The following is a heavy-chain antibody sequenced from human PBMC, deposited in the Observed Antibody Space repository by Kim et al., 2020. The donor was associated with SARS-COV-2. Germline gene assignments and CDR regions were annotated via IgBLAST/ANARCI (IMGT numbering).Heavy chain of an antibody. CDR3: ARAREQQLVLFDY. CDR2: IYYSGST. J-gene: IGHJ4*02. V-gene: IGHV4-59*01. D-gene: IGHD6-13*01. Sequence: SETLSLTCTVSGGSISSYYWSWIRQPPGKGLEWIGYIYYSGSTNYNPSLTSRVTISVDTSKNQFSLKLSSVTAADTAVYYCARAREQQLVLFDYWGQGTLVTVSS. CDR1: GGSISSYY.